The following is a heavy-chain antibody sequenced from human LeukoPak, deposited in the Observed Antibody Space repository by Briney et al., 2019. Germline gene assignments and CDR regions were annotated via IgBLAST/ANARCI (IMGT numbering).Heavy chain of an antibody. V-gene: IGHV4-39*07. CDR3: ARDFPDYCSGTRCYYNWFDP. D-gene: IGHD2-15*01. J-gene: IGHJ5*02. CDR2: IYYTGTT. Sequence: PSETLSLTCTVSGGSISSSSYYWGWIRQPPGKGLEWIGSIYYTGTTYYNPSLKSRVTISVDTSKNQFSLRLSSVTAADTAVYYCARDFPDYCSGTRCYYNWFDPWGQGTLVTVSS. CDR1: GGSISSSSYY.